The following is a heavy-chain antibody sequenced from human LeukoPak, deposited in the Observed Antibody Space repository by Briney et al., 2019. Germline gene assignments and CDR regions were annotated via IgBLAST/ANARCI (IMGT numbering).Heavy chain of an antibody. CDR3: AKERATTTSFDY. CDR1: GFTFSSFP. V-gene: IGHV3-23*01. J-gene: IGHJ4*02. CDR2: IGGNGGGT. Sequence: GGSLRLSCAASGFTFSSFPMSWVRQAPGTGLEWVSIIGGNGGGTYYADSVKGRFTISRDNSKNTLYLQMNSLRAEDTAVYFCAKERATTTSFDYWGQGTLDTVSS. D-gene: IGHD4-11*01.